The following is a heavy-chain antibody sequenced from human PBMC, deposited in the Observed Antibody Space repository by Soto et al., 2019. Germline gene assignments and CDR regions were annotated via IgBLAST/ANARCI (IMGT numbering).Heavy chain of an antibody. Sequence: SETLSLTCTVSGGSISSYYWSWIRQPPGKGLEWIGYIYYSGSTNYNPSLKSRVTISVDTSKNQFSLKLSSVTAADTAVYYCARETNVDTDPLDVWGQGTTVTVS. CDR1: GGSISSYY. V-gene: IGHV4-59*01. CDR3: ARETNVDTDPLDV. CDR2: IYYSGST. D-gene: IGHD5-18*01. J-gene: IGHJ6*02.